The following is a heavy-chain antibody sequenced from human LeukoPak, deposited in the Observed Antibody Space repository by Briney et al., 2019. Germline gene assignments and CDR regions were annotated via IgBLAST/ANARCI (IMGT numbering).Heavy chain of an antibody. V-gene: IGHV3-11*01. D-gene: IGHD2-15*01. CDR2: ISSSGSTI. Sequence: GGSLRLSCAASGFTFSDYYMSWIRQAPGMGLEWVSYISSSGSTIYYADSVKGRFTISRDNAKNSLYLQMNSLRAEDTAVYYCARDSQYCSSGSCSPGASDIWGQGTMVT. CDR3: ARDSQYCSSGSCSPGASDI. CDR1: GFTFSDYY. J-gene: IGHJ3*02.